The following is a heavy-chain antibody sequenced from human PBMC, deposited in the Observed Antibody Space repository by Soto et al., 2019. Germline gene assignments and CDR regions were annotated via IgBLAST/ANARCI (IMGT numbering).Heavy chain of an antibody. J-gene: IGHJ6*03. Sequence: EVQLLESGGGLVQPGGSLRLSCAASGFTFSSYAMSWVRQAPGKGLEWVSAISGSGGSTYYADSVKGRFTISRDNSKNTLYLQMNSLGAEDTAVYYCAKYGSGYDFWSGYYYYMDVWGKGTTVTVSS. D-gene: IGHD3-3*01. CDR2: ISGSGGST. CDR1: GFTFSSYA. V-gene: IGHV3-23*01. CDR3: AKYGSGYDFWSGYYYYMDV.